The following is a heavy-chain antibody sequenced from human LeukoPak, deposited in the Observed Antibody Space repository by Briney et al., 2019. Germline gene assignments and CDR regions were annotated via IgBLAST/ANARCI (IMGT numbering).Heavy chain of an antibody. Sequence: GRSLRLSCAASGFTFSSYGMHWVRQAPGKGLEWVSVISGGGVSTYYEDSVKGRFTISRDNSKNTLYLQMNSLRAEDTAVYYCAKGGPTYYFDYWGQGTLVTVSS. CDR3: AKGGPTYYFDY. J-gene: IGHJ4*02. V-gene: IGHV3-23*01. CDR2: ISGGGVST. CDR1: GFTFSSYG. D-gene: IGHD3-16*01.